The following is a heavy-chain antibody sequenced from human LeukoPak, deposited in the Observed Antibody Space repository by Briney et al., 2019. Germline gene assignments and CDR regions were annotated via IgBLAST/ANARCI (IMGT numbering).Heavy chain of an antibody. V-gene: IGHV3-30*18. CDR1: GFTFSSYA. Sequence: GGSLRLSCAASGFTFSSYAMSWVRQAPGKGLEWVAVISYDGSNKYYADSVKGRFTISRDNSKNTLYLQMNSLRAEDTAVYYCAKDSYGGPFYYYYGMDVWGQGTTVTVSS. D-gene: IGHD4-23*01. CDR2: ISYDGSNK. J-gene: IGHJ6*02. CDR3: AKDSYGGPFYYYYGMDV.